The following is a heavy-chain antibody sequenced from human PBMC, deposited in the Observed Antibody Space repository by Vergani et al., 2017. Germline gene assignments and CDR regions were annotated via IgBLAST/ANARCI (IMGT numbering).Heavy chain of an antibody. V-gene: IGHV3-74*03. CDR1: GFSFNSYW. D-gene: IGHD2-8*01. CDR2: IKSDGSIT. CDR3: ANAGKDIVLGGLLDY. J-gene: IGHJ4*02. Sequence: DVHLAESGGGFFQPGGSLRLSCSASGFSFNSYWMHWVRQVPGKGLLWVSRIKSDGSITAYADSVKGRFTISRDNAQNTLYLQMNSLRAEDTAVYYCANAGKDIVLGGLLDYWGQGTLVTVSS.